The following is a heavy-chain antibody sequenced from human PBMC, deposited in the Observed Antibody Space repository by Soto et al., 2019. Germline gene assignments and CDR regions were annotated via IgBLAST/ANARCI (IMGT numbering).Heavy chain of an antibody. V-gene: IGHV1-3*01. J-gene: IGHJ4*02. Sequence: GASVKVSCKASGYTFTSYGFNWVRQAPGQGLEWMGWINAGNGNTKYSQRFQGRVTITRDTSASTAYMELSSLRSEDTAVYYCARGPGGPDGPGDYWGQGTLVTVSS. CDR1: GYTFTSYG. D-gene: IGHD2-15*01. CDR2: INAGNGNT. CDR3: ARGPGGPDGPGDY.